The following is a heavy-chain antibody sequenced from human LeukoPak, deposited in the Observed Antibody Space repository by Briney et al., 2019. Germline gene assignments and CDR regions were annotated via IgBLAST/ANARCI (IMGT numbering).Heavy chain of an antibody. Sequence: PGGSLRLSCAASGFTFSSYGMHWVRQAPGKGLEWVAFIRYDGSNKYYADSVKGRFTISRDNSKNTLYLQMNSLRAEDTAVYYCAKVTPVYYDSSGYYQHIDYWGQGTLVTVSS. CDR2: IRYDGSNK. CDR1: GFTFSSYG. V-gene: IGHV3-30*02. D-gene: IGHD3-22*01. J-gene: IGHJ4*02. CDR3: AKVTPVYYDSSGYYQHIDY.